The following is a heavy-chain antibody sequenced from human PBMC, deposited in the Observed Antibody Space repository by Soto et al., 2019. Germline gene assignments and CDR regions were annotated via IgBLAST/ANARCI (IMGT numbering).Heavy chain of an antibody. Sequence: QVQLQESGPGLVKPSETLSLTCTVSGCSISSYYWSWIRQPPVKGLEWIGYIYYSGSNNYNPSLRSRVTISVDTSKNQFSLKLSSVTAADTAVYYCAGETIAADWPWYWFDPWGQGTLVTVSS. CDR2: IYYSGSN. D-gene: IGHD6-13*01. V-gene: IGHV4-59*01. J-gene: IGHJ5*02. CDR3: AGETIAADWPWYWFDP. CDR1: GCSISSYY.